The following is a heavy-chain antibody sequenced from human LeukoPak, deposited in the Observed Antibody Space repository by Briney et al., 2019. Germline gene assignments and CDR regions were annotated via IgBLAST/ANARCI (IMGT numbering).Heavy chain of an antibody. D-gene: IGHD3-22*01. Sequence: GGSLRLSCAVSGFTFSSYAMSWVRQAPGKGLEWVSAISGSGGSTYYADSVKGRFTISRDNSKNTLYLQMNSLRAEDTAVYYCAKDQEWADYYDSSGYYRYWGQGTLVTVSS. V-gene: IGHV3-23*01. CDR1: GFTFSSYA. CDR2: ISGSGGST. J-gene: IGHJ4*02. CDR3: AKDQEWADYYDSSGYYRY.